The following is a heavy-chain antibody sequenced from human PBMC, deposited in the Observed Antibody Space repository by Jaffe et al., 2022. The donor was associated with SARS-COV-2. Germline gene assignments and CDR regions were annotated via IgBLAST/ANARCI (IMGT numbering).Heavy chain of an antibody. CDR3: VKDKGSGFPNYYAFDI. CDR2: ISWNSGSI. Sequence: EVQLVDSGGGLVQPGRSLRLSCAASGFTFDDYAMHWVRQVPGKGPEWVSGISWNSGSIAYADSVKGRFTISRDNTKKSLVLQMNSLRPEDTALYHCVKDKGSGFPNYYAFDIWGQGTMVTVSS. J-gene: IGHJ3*02. V-gene: IGHV3-9*01. CDR1: GFTFDDYA. D-gene: IGHD6-25*01.